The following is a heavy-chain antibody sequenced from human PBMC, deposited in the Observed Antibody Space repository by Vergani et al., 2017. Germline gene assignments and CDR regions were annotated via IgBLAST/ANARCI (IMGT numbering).Heavy chain of an antibody. D-gene: IGHD3-22*01. CDR2: ISGDGGST. CDR1: GFTFDDYA. V-gene: IGHV3-43*02. CDR3: AKGGTMIVVVLV. J-gene: IGHJ4*02. Sequence: EVQLVESGGGVVQPGGSLRLSCAASGFTFDDYAMHWVRQAPGKGLEWVSLISGDGGSTYYADSVKGRFTISRDNSKNTLYLQMNSLRAEDTAVYYCAKGGTMIVVVLVWGQGTLVTVSS.